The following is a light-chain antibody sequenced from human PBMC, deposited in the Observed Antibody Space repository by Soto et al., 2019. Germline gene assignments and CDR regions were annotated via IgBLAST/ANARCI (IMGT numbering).Light chain of an antibody. V-gene: IGKV3-20*01. CDR1: QTVSSNY. Sequence: EIVLTQSPGTLSLSPGERATLSCRASQTVSSNYLVWYQQKPGQAPRLLIYGASSRATGIPDRFSGSGSGTDFTLTISRLEPEDFAVYYCQRYGSSPGAFGQGTKLEIK. CDR3: QRYGSSPGA. J-gene: IGKJ2*01. CDR2: GAS.